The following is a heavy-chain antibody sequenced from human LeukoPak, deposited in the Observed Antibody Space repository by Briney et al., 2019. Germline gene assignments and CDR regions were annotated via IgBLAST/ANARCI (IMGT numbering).Heavy chain of an antibody. J-gene: IGHJ4*02. Sequence: PSETLSLTCTVSGGSISSGSYYWSWIRQPAGKGLEWIGRIYTSGSTNYNPSLKSRVTISVDTSKNQFSLKLSSVTAADTAVYYCARGPGGSSSSDFDYWGQGTLVTVSS. V-gene: IGHV4-61*02. D-gene: IGHD6-6*01. CDR3: ARGPGGSSSSDFDY. CDR1: GGSISSGSYY. CDR2: IYTSGST.